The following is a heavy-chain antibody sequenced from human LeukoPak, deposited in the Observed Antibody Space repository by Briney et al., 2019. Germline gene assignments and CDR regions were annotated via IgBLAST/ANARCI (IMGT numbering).Heavy chain of an antibody. J-gene: IGHJ4*02. Sequence: PGGSLSLSCAASGFTFSSYGMHWVRQAPGKGLEGVGVIWYDGSKKYYVDSVKGGFTISRDNPKNTLYLQMNSLRAEDTAVYYCARAVVVAATGFFDYWGQGTLVTVSS. D-gene: IGHD2-15*01. CDR3: ARAVVVAATGFFDY. CDR1: GFTFSSYG. V-gene: IGHV3-33*01. CDR2: IWYDGSKK.